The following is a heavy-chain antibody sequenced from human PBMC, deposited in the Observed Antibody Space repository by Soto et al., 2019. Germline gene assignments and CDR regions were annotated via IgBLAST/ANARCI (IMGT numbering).Heavy chain of an antibody. CDR3: AKDRPSGSLPYYYGMDV. Sequence: QVQLVESGGGVVQPGRSLRLSCAASGFTFSSYGMHWVRQAPGKGLEWVAVISYDGSNKYYADSVKGRFTISRDNSKNTLYLQMNSLRAEDTAMYYCAKDRPSGSLPYYYGMDVWGQGTTVTVS. J-gene: IGHJ6*02. CDR1: GFTFSSYG. CDR2: ISYDGSNK. D-gene: IGHD1-26*01. V-gene: IGHV3-30*18.